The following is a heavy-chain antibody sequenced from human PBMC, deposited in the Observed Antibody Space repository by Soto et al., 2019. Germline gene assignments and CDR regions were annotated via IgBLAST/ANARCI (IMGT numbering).Heavy chain of an antibody. CDR1: GFIFSTYT. CDR2: ISSSRDI. J-gene: IGHJ6*02. CDR3: ARGSWGGDGIDV. V-gene: IGHV3-21*01. Sequence: GGSLRLSCAASGFIFSTYTVNWVRQAPGRGLEWVASISSSRDIFYADSVKARFTISRDNANSSVDLQMNSLRVGDTAIYYCARGSWGGDGIDVWGQGTTVTVSS. D-gene: IGHD3-16*01.